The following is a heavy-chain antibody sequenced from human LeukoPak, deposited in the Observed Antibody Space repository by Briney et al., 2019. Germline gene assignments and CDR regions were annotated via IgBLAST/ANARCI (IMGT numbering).Heavy chain of an antibody. CDR3: ARDTSRDGYDRFDY. V-gene: IGHV4-59*01. Sequence: SETLSLTCTVSGGSISSYYWSWIRQPPGKGLEWIGYIYYSGSTNYNPSLKSRVTISVDTSKNQFSLKLSSVTAAVTAVYYCARDTSRDGYDRFDYWGQGTLVTVSS. J-gene: IGHJ4*02. D-gene: IGHD5-24*01. CDR1: GGSISSYY. CDR2: IYYSGST.